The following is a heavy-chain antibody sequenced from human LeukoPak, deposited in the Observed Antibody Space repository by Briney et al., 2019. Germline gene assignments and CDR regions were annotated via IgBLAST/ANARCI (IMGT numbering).Heavy chain of an antibody. Sequence: PGRSLRLSCAASGFTFSSYGMHWVRQAPGKGLEWVAVISYDGSKKYYADSVKGRSTISRDNSKNTLYLQMNSLRAEDTAVYYCAKGGRSSSSSLGYWGQGTLVTVSS. CDR1: GFTFSSYG. CDR2: ISYDGSKK. V-gene: IGHV3-30*18. J-gene: IGHJ4*02. CDR3: AKGGRSSSSSLGY. D-gene: IGHD6-6*01.